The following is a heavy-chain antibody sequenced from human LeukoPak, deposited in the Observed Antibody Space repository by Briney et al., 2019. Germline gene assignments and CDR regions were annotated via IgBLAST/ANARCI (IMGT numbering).Heavy chain of an antibody. CDR3: ARDGEITSGGVVVSPTFDH. D-gene: IGHD3-16*02. V-gene: IGHV1-18*01. CDR2: ISGNNSNT. J-gene: IGHJ4*02. Sequence: GASVTLSCKASGFILKTYGISWVRQAQGEGLEWMGWISGNNSNTNYAPRFLGRVTLTRDTSTDTVYMELGSLTSDDTAVYYCARDGEITSGGVVVSPTFDHWGQGTLISVSS. CDR1: GFILKTYG.